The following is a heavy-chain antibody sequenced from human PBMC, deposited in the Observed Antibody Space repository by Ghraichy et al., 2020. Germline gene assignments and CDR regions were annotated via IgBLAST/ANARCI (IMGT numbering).Heavy chain of an antibody. Sequence: SVKVSCKASGGTFSSYAISWVRQAPGQGLEWMGGIIPIFGTANYAQKFQGRVTITADESTSTAYMELSSLRSEDTAVYYCAREGGRSTWFDPWGQGTLVTVSS. CDR1: GGTFSSYA. D-gene: IGHD2-2*01. V-gene: IGHV1-69*13. CDR3: AREGGRSTWFDP. J-gene: IGHJ5*02. CDR2: IIPIFGTA.